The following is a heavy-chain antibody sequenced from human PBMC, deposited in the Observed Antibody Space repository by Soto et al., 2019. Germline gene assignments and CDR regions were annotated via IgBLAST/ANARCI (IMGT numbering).Heavy chain of an antibody. J-gene: IGHJ5*02. CDR2: INHSGST. CDR3: ARVGRGWLVLFGTHWFDP. CDR1: GGSFRGYY. V-gene: IGHV4-34*01. D-gene: IGHD6-19*01. Sequence: SETLSLTCAVYGGSFRGYYWSWIRQPPGKGLEWIGEINHSGSTNYNPSLKSRVTISVDTSKNQFSLKLSSVTAADTAVYYCARVGRGWLVLFGTHWFDPWGQGTLVTVSS.